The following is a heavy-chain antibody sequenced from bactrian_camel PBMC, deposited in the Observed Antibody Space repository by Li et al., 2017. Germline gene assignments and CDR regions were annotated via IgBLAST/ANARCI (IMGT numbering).Heavy chain of an antibody. V-gene: IGHV3S53*01. D-gene: IGHD3*01. CDR3: AADRSTMTATQALNDMTDPQFFGY. J-gene: IGHJ6*01. CDR2: IDSTGGV. Sequence: QVQLVESGGGSVQAGGSLRLSCAVSGYISSNCMGWFRQAPGKEREGVAAIDSTGGVSYSESVKGRFTISQENGKKIVHLDMDNLKPDDTAMYHCAADRSTMTATQALNDMTDPQFFGYWGQGTQVTVS. CDR1: GYISSNC.